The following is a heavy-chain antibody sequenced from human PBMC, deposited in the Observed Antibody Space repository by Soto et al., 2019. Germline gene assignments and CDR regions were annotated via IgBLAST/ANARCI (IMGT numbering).Heavy chain of an antibody. CDR3: ARSQGSSTSLEIYYYYYYGMDV. CDR1: GGTFGSYA. V-gene: IGHV1-69*01. J-gene: IGHJ6*02. CDR2: IIPIPGTA. D-gene: IGHD2-2*01. Sequence: QVQLVQSGAEVKKPGSSVKVSCKASGGTFGSYAISWVRQAPGQGLEWMGGIIPIPGTANDAQKFQGRVRIVADETTSTAYTELSSLRSEDTAVYYCARSQGSSTSLEIYYYYYYGMDVWGQGTTVTVSS.